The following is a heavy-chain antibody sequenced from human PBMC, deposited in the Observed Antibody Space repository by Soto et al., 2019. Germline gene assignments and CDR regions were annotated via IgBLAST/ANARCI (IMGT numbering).Heavy chain of an antibody. CDR3: ARDRSEDIVVVPAALHNAFDI. CDR2: ISSNGGST. CDR1: GFTFSSDA. V-gene: IGHV3-64*01. D-gene: IGHD2-2*01. J-gene: IGHJ3*02. Sequence: TGGSLRLSCAASGFTFSSDAMHWGRQAPGKGLEYVSAISSNGGSTYYANSVKGRFTISRDNSNNTLYLQMGSLRAEDMAVYYCARDRSEDIVVVPAALHNAFDIWGQGTMVNVSS.